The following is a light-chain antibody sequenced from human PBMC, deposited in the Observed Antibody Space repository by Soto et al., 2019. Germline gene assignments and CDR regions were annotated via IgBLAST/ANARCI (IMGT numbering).Light chain of an antibody. V-gene: IGLV2-8*01. CDR1: SSDVGGYKY. CDR2: EVS. Sequence: QSVLTQSPSASGSPGQSVTISCTGTSSDVGGYKYASWYQQHPGKAPKLMIYEVSKRPSGVPDRFSGSKSGNTASLTVSGLQADDEAAYYCSSYAGGSNYVFGTGTKVTVL. CDR3: SSYAGGSNYV. J-gene: IGLJ1*01.